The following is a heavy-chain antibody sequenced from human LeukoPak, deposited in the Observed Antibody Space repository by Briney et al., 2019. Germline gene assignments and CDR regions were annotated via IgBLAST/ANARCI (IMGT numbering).Heavy chain of an antibody. V-gene: IGHV4-34*01. J-gene: IGHJ6*02. CDR3: ARVQPGDYYYGMDV. CDR1: GGSFSGYY. CDR2: INHSGST. Sequence: SETLSLTCAVYGGSFSGYYWSWIRQPPGKGLEWIGEINHSGSTNYNPSLKSRVTIPVDTSKNQFSLKLSSVTAADTAVYYCARVQPGDYYYGMDVWGQGTTVTVSS.